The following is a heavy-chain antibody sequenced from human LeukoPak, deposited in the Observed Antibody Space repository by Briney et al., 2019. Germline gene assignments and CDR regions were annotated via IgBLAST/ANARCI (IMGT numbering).Heavy chain of an antibody. J-gene: IGHJ4*02. Sequence: SVKVSCKASGGTFSSYAISWVRQAPGQGLEWMGGIIPIFGTANYAQKFQGRVTITTDESTSTAYMELSSLRSEDAAVYYCASLVDGDYFDYWGQGTLVTVSS. CDR2: IIPIFGTA. V-gene: IGHV1-69*05. CDR3: ASLVDGDYFDY. CDR1: GGTFSSYA. D-gene: IGHD2-15*01.